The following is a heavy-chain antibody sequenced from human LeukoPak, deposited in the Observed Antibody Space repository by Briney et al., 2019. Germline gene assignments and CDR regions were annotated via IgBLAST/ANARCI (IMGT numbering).Heavy chain of an antibody. Sequence: GRSLRLSCAASGFTFSSYGVHWVRQAPGKGLEWVSSISSSTTYIYYADSVKGRFTISRDNTKNSLYLQMNRLRAEDTAVYYCARSGIVGATPPYYLDYWGQGTLVTVSS. J-gene: IGHJ4*02. CDR3: ARSGIVGATPPYYLDY. D-gene: IGHD1-26*01. CDR1: GFTFSSYG. V-gene: IGHV3-21*01. CDR2: ISSSTTYI.